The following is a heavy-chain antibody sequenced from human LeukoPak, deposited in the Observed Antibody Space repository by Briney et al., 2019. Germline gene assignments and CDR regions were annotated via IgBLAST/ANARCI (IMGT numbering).Heavy chain of an antibody. CDR3: EKDLKYDSSGYAFDI. Sequence: GGSLRHSCAASGFTFDDYAMHWVRQAPGKGLEWVSGISWNSGSIGYADSVKGRFTISRDNAKNSLYLQMNSLRAEDMALYYCEKDLKYDSSGYAFDIWGQGTMVTVSS. D-gene: IGHD3-22*01. J-gene: IGHJ3*02. CDR1: GFTFDDYA. CDR2: ISWNSGSI. V-gene: IGHV3-9*03.